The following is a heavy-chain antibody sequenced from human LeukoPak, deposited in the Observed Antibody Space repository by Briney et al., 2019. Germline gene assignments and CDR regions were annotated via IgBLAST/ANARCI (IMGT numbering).Heavy chain of an antibody. CDR1: GYTFTSYW. D-gene: IGHD2-2*01. J-gene: IGHJ4*02. CDR3: ATTRMDGFDY. Sequence: GGSLRISCLGSGYTFTSYWIGWVRQRPGKGLEWMGIIYPGDSDTRYSPSFQGQVTISADKSISTAYLQWSSLKASDTAMYYCATTRMDGFDYWGQGILVTVSS. V-gene: IGHV5-51*01. CDR2: IYPGDSDT.